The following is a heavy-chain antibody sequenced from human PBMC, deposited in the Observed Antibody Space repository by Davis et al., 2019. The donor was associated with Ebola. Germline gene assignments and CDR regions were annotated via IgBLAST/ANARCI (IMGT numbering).Heavy chain of an antibody. CDR2: IKQDGSEK. CDR1: GFTFSSYW. CDR3: VKDSGSGTFYDY. J-gene: IGHJ4*02. Sequence: GGSLRLSCAASGFTFSSYWMSWVRQAPGKGLEWVANIKQDGSEKYYVDSVKGRFTISRDNSKNTLYLQLSSLRAEDTAVYYCVKDSGSGTFYDYWGQGSLVTVSS. D-gene: IGHD6-13*01. V-gene: IGHV3-7*01.